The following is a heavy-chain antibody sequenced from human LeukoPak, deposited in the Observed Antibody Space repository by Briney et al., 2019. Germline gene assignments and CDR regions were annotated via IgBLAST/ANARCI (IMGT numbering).Heavy chain of an antibody. CDR2: INSGGST. Sequence: GSLRLSCAASGFTVSSNYMNWVRQAPGQGLDWVSVINSGGSTHYADSVKGRFTISRDNSKNTLYLQMNSLRAEDTAVYYCARDLYYYGSGSDNFLYYWGQGTLVTVSS. D-gene: IGHD3-10*01. J-gene: IGHJ4*02. CDR3: ARDLYYYGSGSDNFLYY. CDR1: GFTVSSNY. V-gene: IGHV3-53*01.